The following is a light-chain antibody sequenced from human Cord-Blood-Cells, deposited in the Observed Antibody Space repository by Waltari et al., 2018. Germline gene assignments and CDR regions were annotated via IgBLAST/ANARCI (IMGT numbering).Light chain of an antibody. V-gene: IGKV1-39*01. CDR1: RSISSY. J-gene: IGKJ3*01. CDR2: AAS. CDR3: QQSYSTLRT. Sequence: DIQMTKSPSSLSASVGDRVTITCRASRSISSYLNWYQQKPGKAPKLLIYAASSLQSGVRSRFSGSGCGTEFTLTISSLQPEDFATYYCQQSYSTLRTFGPGTKVDI.